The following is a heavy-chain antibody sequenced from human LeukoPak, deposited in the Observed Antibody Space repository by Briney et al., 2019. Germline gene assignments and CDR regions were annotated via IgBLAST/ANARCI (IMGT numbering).Heavy chain of an antibody. CDR3: ARLGIKYDYVWGSYRSIPYYFDY. V-gene: IGHV4-39*01. CDR1: GGSISSSSYY. Sequence: SETLSLTCTVSGGSISSSSYYWGWIRQPPGKGLEWIATIYYTGRTYYNPSLKSRVTISIDTSKNQFSLKLSSVPAADTAVYYCARLGIKYDYVWGSYRSIPYYFDYWGQGTLVTVPS. D-gene: IGHD3-16*02. J-gene: IGHJ4*02. CDR2: IYYTGRT.